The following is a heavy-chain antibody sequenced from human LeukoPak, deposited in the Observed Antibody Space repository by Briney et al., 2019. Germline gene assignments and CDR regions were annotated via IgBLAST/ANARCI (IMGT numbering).Heavy chain of an antibody. J-gene: IGHJ4*02. Sequence: PSETLSLTCTVSGGSISSYYWSWIRQPPGKGLEWIGYIYYSGSTNYNPSLKSRVTISVDTSKNKFSLKLSAVTAADTAVYYCARGLGRTLMVTRGGVHFDYWGQGTLVTVSS. CDR2: IYYSGST. CDR3: ARGLGRTLMVTRGGVHFDY. D-gene: IGHD5-18*01. V-gene: IGHV4-59*01. CDR1: GGSISSYY.